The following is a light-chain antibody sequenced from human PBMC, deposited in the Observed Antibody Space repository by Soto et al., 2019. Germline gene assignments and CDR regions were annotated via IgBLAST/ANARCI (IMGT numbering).Light chain of an antibody. Sequence: QSALTQPASVSGSPGQSITMSCTGASSDVGFSDYVSWYQQHPGKAPKLLIYGVTNRPSGVSNRFSGSKSGNTASLSISGLQAEDEADYYCCSYIHFTTVFGGGTK. J-gene: IGLJ3*02. CDR1: SSDVGFSDY. CDR3: CSYIHFTTV. V-gene: IGLV2-14*01. CDR2: GVT.